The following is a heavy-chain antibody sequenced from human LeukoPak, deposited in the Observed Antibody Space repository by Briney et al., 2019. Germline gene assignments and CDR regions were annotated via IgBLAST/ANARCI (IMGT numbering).Heavy chain of an antibody. J-gene: IGHJ4*02. Sequence: SETLSLTCPVSGRSVTIYYWSWIRQPPGKGLGWIGYIYYSGSTNYNPSLKTRATISVDTPKNQFSLKLSSVTAADTAVYYCARARSSGWLSFDYWGQGTLVTVSS. V-gene: IGHV4-59*02. CDR1: GRSVTIYY. CDR2: IYYSGST. D-gene: IGHD6-19*01. CDR3: ARARSSGWLSFDY.